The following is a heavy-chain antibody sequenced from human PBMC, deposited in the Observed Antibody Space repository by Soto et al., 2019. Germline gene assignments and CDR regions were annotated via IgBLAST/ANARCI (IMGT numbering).Heavy chain of an antibody. D-gene: IGHD6-19*01. CDR1: GFPFSHYA. CDR2: IRGNGGDA. V-gene: IGHV3-23*01. J-gene: IGHJ4*02. CDR3: GQERRGSGWFVFHF. Sequence: VQLLESGGGLVQPGGSLRLSCAASGFPFSHYAMSWVRQAPGKGLEWVAAIRGNGGDAPYADAVRGRFTIARDNSRDTLYLQMNSLTADDTAIFFCGQERRGSGWFVFHFWGQGTPVTVSS.